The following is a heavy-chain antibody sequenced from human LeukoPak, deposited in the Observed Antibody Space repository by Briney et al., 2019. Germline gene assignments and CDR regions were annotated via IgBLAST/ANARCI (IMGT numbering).Heavy chain of an antibody. J-gene: IGHJ5*02. V-gene: IGHV3-21*01. CDR1: GFTFSSYS. D-gene: IGHD2-2*01. CDR3: ARARLGCCSSTSCLNNNWFDP. CDR2: ISSSSSYI. Sequence: KPGGSLRLSCAASGFTFSSYSMNWVRQAPGKGLEWVSSISSSSSYIYYADSVKGRFTISRDNAKNSLYLQMNSLRAEDTAVYYCARARLGCCSSTSCLNNNWFDPWGQGTLVTVSS.